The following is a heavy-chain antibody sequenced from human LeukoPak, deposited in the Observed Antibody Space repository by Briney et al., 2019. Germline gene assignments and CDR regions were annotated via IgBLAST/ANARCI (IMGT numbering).Heavy chain of an antibody. CDR3: ARLRYYGMDV. V-gene: IGHV3-48*04. J-gene: IGHJ6*02. CDR2: ASSSSSTI. CDR1: GFAFSGYD. Sequence: GGSLRLSCAASGFAFSGYDMSWVRQAPGKGLEWVSYASSSSSTIYYADSVKSRFTISRDNAKNSLYLQMNSLRAEDTAVYYCARLRYYGMDVWGQGTTVTVSS.